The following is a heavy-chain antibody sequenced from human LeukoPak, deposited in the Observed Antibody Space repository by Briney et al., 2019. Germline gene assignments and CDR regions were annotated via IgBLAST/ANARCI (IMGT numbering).Heavy chain of an antibody. Sequence: PGGSLRLSCAASGFIFSSYAMSWVRQAPGKGLEWVSSISGSGDSTYYADSVKGRFTISRDNSKNTLYLQMNSLRAENTAVYYCANSAGYCSSTSCFDYYFDYWGQGTLVTVSS. D-gene: IGHD2-2*01. J-gene: IGHJ4*02. CDR2: ISGSGDST. CDR1: GFIFSSYA. CDR3: ANSAGYCSSTSCFDYYFDY. V-gene: IGHV3-23*01.